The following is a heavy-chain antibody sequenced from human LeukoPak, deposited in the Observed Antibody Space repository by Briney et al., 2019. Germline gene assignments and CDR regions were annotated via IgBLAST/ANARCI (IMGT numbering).Heavy chain of an antibody. Sequence: GGSLRLSCAASRFTFSTYGMNWVRQTPGKGLEWVSAISGSGNRAYHADSVKGRFTISRDNSKNTVYLQMNSLRAEDTAVYYCARAGSSSSWYEVSWFDPWGQGTLVTVSS. D-gene: IGHD6-13*01. CDR2: ISGSGNRA. CDR1: RFTFSTYG. J-gene: IGHJ5*02. CDR3: ARAGSSSSWYEVSWFDP. V-gene: IGHV3-23*01.